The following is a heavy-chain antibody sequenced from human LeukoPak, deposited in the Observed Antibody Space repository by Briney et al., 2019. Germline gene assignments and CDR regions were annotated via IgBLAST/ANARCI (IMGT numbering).Heavy chain of an antibody. J-gene: IGHJ6*03. Sequence: PSETLSLTCAVYGGSFSGYYWSWIRQPPGKGLEWIGEINHSGSTNYNPSLKSRVTISVDTPKNQFSLELSSVTAADTAVYYCARVREQWLVRTAYMDVWGKGTTVTVSS. V-gene: IGHV4-34*01. CDR2: INHSGST. D-gene: IGHD6-19*01. CDR3: ARVREQWLVRTAYMDV. CDR1: GGSFSGYY.